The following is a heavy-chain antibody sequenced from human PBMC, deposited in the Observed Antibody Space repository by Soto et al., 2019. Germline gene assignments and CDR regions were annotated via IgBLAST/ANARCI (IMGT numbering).Heavy chain of an antibody. J-gene: IGHJ4*02. CDR3: ARDSEPGYSYGDIDY. Sequence: SVKVSCKASGGTFSSYAISWVRQAPGQGLEWMGGIIPIFGTANYAQKFQGRVTITADESTSTAYMELSSLRSEDTAVYYCARDSEPGYSYGDIDYWGQGTLVTVSS. CDR2: IIPIFGTA. V-gene: IGHV1-69*13. CDR1: GGTFSSYA. D-gene: IGHD5-18*01.